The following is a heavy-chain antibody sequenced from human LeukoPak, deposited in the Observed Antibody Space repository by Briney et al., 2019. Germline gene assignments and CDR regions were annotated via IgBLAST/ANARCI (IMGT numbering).Heavy chain of an antibody. CDR3: ARISPSGYSGYDYSPFDY. Sequence: GESLKISCKGSGYSFTSYWIGWVRQMPGKGLEWMGIIYPGDSDTRYSPSFQGQVTISADKSISTAYLQWSSLKASDTAMYYCARISPSGYSGYDYSPFDYWGQGTLVTVSS. V-gene: IGHV5-51*01. D-gene: IGHD5-12*01. CDR2: IYPGDSDT. CDR1: GYSFTSYW. J-gene: IGHJ4*02.